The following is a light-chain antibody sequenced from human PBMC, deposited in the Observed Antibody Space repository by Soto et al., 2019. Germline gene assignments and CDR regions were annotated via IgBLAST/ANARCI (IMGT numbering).Light chain of an antibody. CDR3: CSYAGSYTYV. Sequence: QSALTQPRSVSGSPGQSVTISCTGTSSDVGGYNYVSWYQQHPGKAPKLMIYDVSKGPSGVPDRFSGPKSGNTASLTISGLQAEDEADYYCCSYAGSYTYVFGTGTKLTVL. J-gene: IGLJ1*01. CDR1: SSDVGGYNY. V-gene: IGLV2-11*01. CDR2: DVS.